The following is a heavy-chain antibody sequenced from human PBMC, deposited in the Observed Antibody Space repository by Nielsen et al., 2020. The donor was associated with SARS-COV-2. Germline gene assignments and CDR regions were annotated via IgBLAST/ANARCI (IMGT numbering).Heavy chain of an antibody. D-gene: IGHD5-18*01. V-gene: IGHV3-21*01. CDR2: ISSSSSYI. J-gene: IGHJ3*02. CDR1: GFTFSSYS. CDR3: ARDRGYSYGDGDAFDI. Sequence: GGSLRLSCAASGFTFSSYSMNWVRQAPGKGLEWVSSISSSSSYIYYADSVKGRSTISRDNAKNSLHLQMNSLRAEDTAVYYCARDRGYSYGDGDAFDIWGQGTMVTVSS.